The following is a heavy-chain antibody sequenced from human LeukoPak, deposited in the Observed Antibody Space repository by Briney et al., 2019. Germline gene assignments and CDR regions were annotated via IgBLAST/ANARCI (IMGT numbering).Heavy chain of an antibody. Sequence: ASVKVSCKASGYTFTGYYMHWVRQAPGQGLEWMGRIIPNSGGTNYAQKFQGRVTMTRDTSISTAYMELSRLRSDDTAVYYCARDGPYYGDHDYWGQGTLVTVSS. CDR3: ARDGPYYGDHDY. CDR2: IIPNSGGT. J-gene: IGHJ4*02. V-gene: IGHV1-2*06. CDR1: GYTFTGYY. D-gene: IGHD4-17*01.